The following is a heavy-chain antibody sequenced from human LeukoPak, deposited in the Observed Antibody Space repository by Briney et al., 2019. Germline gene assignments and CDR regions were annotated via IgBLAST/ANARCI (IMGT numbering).Heavy chain of an antibody. D-gene: IGHD5-18*01. V-gene: IGHV3-23*01. CDR3: AKDRRYSYGSQPFDY. Sequence: GGSLRLSCAASGFTFSSYAMSWVRQAPGKGLEWVSIISGSGSSTYYADSVKGRFTISRDNSKNTLNLQMNSLRAEDTAVYYCAKDRRYSYGSQPFDYWGQGTLVTVSS. J-gene: IGHJ4*02. CDR1: GFTFSSYA. CDR2: ISGSGSST.